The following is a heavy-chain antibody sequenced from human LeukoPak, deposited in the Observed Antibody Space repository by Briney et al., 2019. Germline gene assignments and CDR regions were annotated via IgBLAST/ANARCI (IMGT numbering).Heavy chain of an antibody. Sequence: GGXXRLTCAASGFTFSSYSMNWVRQAPGKGLEWVSSISSSSSYIYYADSVKGRLTIYRDNAKNSLYLQMNSLRAEDTAVYYCARDRRYSVGGVDYWGQGTLVTVPS. D-gene: IGHD6-13*01. CDR3: ARDRRYSVGGVDY. CDR1: GFTFSSYS. CDR2: ISSSSSYI. J-gene: IGHJ4*02. V-gene: IGHV3-21*01.